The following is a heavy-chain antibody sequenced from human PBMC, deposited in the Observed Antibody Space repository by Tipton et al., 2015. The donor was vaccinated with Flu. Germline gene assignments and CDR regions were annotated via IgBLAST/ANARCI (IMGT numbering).Heavy chain of an antibody. CDR3: VRPGDSSGYFGY. J-gene: IGHJ4*02. V-gene: IGHV3-30*01. Sequence: SLRLSCAAAGFAFSDFGLHWVRQAPGKGLEWVALISFDGSKKVYGDSVRGRFTVSRDTSTRTLYLQMNSLGPEDTAVYYCVRPGDSSGYFGYWGQGILVTVSS. CDR2: ISFDGSKK. CDR1: GFAFSDFG. D-gene: IGHD3-22*01.